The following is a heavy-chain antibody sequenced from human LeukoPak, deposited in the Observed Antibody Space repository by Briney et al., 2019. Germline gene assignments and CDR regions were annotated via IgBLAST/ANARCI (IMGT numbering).Heavy chain of an antibody. D-gene: IGHD3-10*01. J-gene: IGHJ4*02. Sequence: GGSLRLSCAASGFTFSSYSMNWVRQAPGKGLEWVSYISSSSSTIYYADSVKGRFTISRDNAKNSLYLQMNSLRAEDTAVYYCARDGSGSGWYHYYFDYWGQGTLVTVSS. CDR3: ARDGSGSGWYHYYFDY. CDR1: GFTFSSYS. V-gene: IGHV3-48*04. CDR2: ISSSSSTI.